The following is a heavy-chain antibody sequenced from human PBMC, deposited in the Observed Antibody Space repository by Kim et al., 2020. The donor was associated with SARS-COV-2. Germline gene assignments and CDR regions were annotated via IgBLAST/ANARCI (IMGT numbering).Heavy chain of an antibody. D-gene: IGHD2-15*01. CDR1: GFTFSSYG. CDR2: IWYDGSNK. V-gene: IGHV3-33*08. CDR3: ARDMRYCSGGSCYGWFDP. J-gene: IGHJ5*02. Sequence: GGSLRLSCAASGFTFSSYGMHWVRQAPGKGLEWVAVIWYDGSNKYYTDSVKGRFTISRDNSKNTLYLQMNSLRAEDTAVYYCARDMRYCSGGSCYGWFDPWGQGTLVTVSS.